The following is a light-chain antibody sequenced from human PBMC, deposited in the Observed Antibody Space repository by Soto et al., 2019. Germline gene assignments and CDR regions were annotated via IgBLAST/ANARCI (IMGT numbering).Light chain of an antibody. CDR1: QSISSW. J-gene: IGKJ1*01. CDR3: QQYKSYWT. V-gene: IGKV1-5*01. Sequence: IQMTHSPSSLSASVGDTVTITCRASQSISSWYAWYQQKPGKAPKLLIYDASSLESGVPSRFSGSGSVTEFTLTINSLQPDDFATYYCQQYKSYWTFGQGTKVDIK. CDR2: DAS.